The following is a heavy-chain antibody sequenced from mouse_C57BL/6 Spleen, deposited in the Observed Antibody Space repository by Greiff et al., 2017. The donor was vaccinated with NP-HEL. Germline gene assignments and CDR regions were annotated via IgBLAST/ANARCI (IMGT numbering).Heavy chain of an antibody. CDR1: GYTFTSYW. Sequence: QVQLQQPGAELVKPGASVKLSCKASGYTFTSYWMHWVKQRPGRGLEWIGRIDPSGGGTKYNEKFKSKATLTVDKPSSTAYMQLSSLTSEDSAVYDCARSTTGVEPAFDYRGQGTTLTVSS. V-gene: IGHV1-72*01. CDR2: IDPSGGGT. D-gene: IGHD1-1*01. CDR3: ARSTTGVEPAFDY. J-gene: IGHJ2*01.